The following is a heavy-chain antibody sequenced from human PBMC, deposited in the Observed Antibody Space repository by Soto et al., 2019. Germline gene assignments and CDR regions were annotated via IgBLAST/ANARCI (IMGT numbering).Heavy chain of an antibody. CDR1: GLTVSRTQ. Sequence: EVQLVETGGGLIQPGGSLRLSCAASGLTVSRTQMAWVRQVPGKGLQWVSVIYSAGSTYYANAVKGRFTISRDISENKIYLDLSRVTCDDTAIYYCARAREPEYSSSIFFDYWGRGILVTVSS. CDR3: ARAREPEYSSSIFFDY. J-gene: IGHJ4*02. D-gene: IGHD6-6*01. CDR2: IYSAGST. V-gene: IGHV3-53*02.